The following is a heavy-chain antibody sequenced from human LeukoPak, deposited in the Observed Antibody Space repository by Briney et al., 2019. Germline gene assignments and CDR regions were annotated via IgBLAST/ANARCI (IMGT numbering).Heavy chain of an antibody. Sequence: GGSLRLSCAASGFTFSSYAMHWVRQAPGKGLEYVSAISSNGGSTYYANSVKGGFTISRDNSKNTLYLQMGSLRAEDMAVYYCARLRSYYYGMDVWGQGTTVTVSS. CDR3: ARLRSYYYGMDV. CDR2: ISSNGGST. V-gene: IGHV3-64*01. J-gene: IGHJ6*02. CDR1: GFTFSSYA. D-gene: IGHD5-12*01.